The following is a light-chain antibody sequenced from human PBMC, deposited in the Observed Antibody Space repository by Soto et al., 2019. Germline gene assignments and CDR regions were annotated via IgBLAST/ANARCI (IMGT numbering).Light chain of an antibody. CDR2: DVS. CDR1: SSDVGGNNF. V-gene: IGLV2-14*03. J-gene: IGLJ2*01. CDR3: SSYTSTSTLV. Sequence: QSVLTQPASVSGSPGQSITISCTGTSSDVGGNNFVSWYQHHPGRGPKLLIYDVSDRPSGVSNRFSGSKSGNTASLTISGLQAEDEADYYCSSYTSTSTLVFGGGIKLTVL.